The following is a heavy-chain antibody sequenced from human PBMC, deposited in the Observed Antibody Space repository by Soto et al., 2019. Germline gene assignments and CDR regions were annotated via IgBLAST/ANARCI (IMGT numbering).Heavy chain of an antibody. Sequence: PSETLSLTCTVSGGSISSYYWSWIRQPPGKGLEWIGYIYYSGSTNYNPSLKSRVTISVDTSKNQFSLKLSSVTAADTAVYYCASSLDCSSTSCYAFDIWGQGTMVTVSS. CDR2: IYYSGST. CDR3: ASSLDCSSTSCYAFDI. D-gene: IGHD2-2*01. CDR1: GGSISSYY. J-gene: IGHJ3*02. V-gene: IGHV4-59*01.